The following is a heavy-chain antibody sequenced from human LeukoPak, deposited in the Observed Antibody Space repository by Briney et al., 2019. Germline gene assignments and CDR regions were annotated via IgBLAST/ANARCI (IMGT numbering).Heavy chain of an antibody. V-gene: IGHV4-59*01. CDR2: IYYSGST. Sequence: SETLSLTCTVSGGSLSSYYWSWIRQPPGKGLEWIGCIYYSGSTSYNPSLKSRVTISADTSKNQISLNLKFVTAADTAVYYCARQTMLVGYANGLGFNYWGEGTLVTVSS. D-gene: IGHD2-2*01. J-gene: IGHJ4*02. CDR1: GGSLSSYY. CDR3: ARQTMLVGYANGLGFNY.